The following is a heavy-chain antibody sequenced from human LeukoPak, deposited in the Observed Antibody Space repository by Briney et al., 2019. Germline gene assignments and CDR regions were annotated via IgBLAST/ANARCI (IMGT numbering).Heavy chain of an antibody. CDR2: ISHSGGSI. Sequence: GGSLRLSCVASGFTFSNYLMNWVRQAPGKGLEWVSGISHSGGSIYYADSVKGRFTISRDNSKITLYLQMDRLRVEDTAVYYCAMALDYWGQGTLVTVSS. V-gene: IGHV3-23*01. J-gene: IGHJ4*02. CDR1: GFTFSNYL. CDR3: AMALDY.